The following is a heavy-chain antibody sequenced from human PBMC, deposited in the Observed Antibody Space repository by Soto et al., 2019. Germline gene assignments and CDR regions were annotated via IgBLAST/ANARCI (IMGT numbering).Heavy chain of an antibody. J-gene: IGHJ4*02. CDR3: ARQRTTVVTKAYFDH. CDR2: IYYSGRT. Sequence: SEALSVTCIFSVESISISSYAWGWIRQPPGKGLEWIGSIYYSGRTYYNPSFKSRVTISIDTSKNQFSLKLSSVTATDTAVYYCARQRTTVVTKAYFDHWGQGAMVTVSS. V-gene: IGHV4-39*01. CDR1: VESISISSYA. D-gene: IGHD2-21*02.